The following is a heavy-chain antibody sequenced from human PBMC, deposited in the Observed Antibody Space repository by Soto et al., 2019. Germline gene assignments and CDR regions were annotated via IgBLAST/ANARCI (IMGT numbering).Heavy chain of an antibody. CDR1: GGTFSSYT. V-gene: IGHV1-69*02. J-gene: IGHJ4*02. CDR2: IIPLLGIA. Sequence: QVQLVQSGAEVKKPGSSVKVSCKASGGTFSSYTISWVRQAPGQGLEWMGRIIPLLGIANYAQKFQSRVTITADKSTSTAYMELSSLSSEDTAVYYCDARCSTCCYTDGLLNFDYWCQGTLVTVSS. CDR3: DARCSTCCYTDGLLNFDY. D-gene: IGHD2-2*02.